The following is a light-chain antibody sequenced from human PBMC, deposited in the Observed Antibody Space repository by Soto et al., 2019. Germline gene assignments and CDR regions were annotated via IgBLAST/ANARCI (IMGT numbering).Light chain of an antibody. J-gene: IGKJ2*01. V-gene: IGKV2-28*01. CDR3: QQALQSPYT. CDR2: LGS. Sequence: DIVMTQSPLSLPVTPGEPASISCRSSQSLLHSNGYNYLDWYLQKPGQSPQLLISLGSNRASGVPARFSGSGSATDFTLNIARVEAEDFGVYYCQQALQSPYTFGQGTKLEIK. CDR1: QSLLHSNGYNY.